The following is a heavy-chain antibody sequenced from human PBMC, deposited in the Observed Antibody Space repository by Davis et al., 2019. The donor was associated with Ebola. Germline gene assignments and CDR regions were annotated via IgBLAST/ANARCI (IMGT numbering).Heavy chain of an antibody. J-gene: IGHJ4*02. Sequence: LSLTCAASGFTFSGSAMHWVRQASGKGLGWVGRIRSKANSYATAYAASVKGRFTISRDDSKNTAYLQMNSLKTEDTAVYYCTSGYDRVDYWGQGTLVTVSS. D-gene: IGHD5-12*01. CDR1: GFTFSGSA. V-gene: IGHV3-73*01. CDR3: TSGYDRVDY. CDR2: IRSKANSYAT.